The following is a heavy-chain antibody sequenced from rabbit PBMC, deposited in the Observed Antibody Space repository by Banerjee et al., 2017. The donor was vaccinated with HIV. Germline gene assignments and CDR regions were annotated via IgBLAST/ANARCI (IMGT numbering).Heavy chain of an antibody. Sequence: QSLEESGGDLVKPGASLTLTCTASGFSFSSYYYMCWVRQAPGKGLEWIACIYTGDGSTYYASWAKGRFTISKTSSTTVTLQMTSLTAADTANYFCARDPYVAITYDNLWGQGTLVTVS. J-gene: IGHJ4*01. CDR2: IYTGDGST. D-gene: IGHD8-1*01. CDR3: ARDPYVAITYDNL. V-gene: IGHV1S40*01. CDR1: GFSFSSYYY.